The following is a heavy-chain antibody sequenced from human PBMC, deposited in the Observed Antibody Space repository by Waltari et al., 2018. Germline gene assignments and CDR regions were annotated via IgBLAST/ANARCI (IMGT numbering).Heavy chain of an antibody. CDR2: IRYDGSNK. J-gene: IGHJ4*02. Sequence: QVQLVESGGGVVQPGGSLGLSCAASGFTFSSYGLHWVRQAQGKGLEWVAFIRYDGSNKYYADSVKGRFTISRDNSKNTLYLQMNSLRAEDTAVYYCAKDPGADSVYYFDYWGQGTLVTVSS. D-gene: IGHD2-8*01. V-gene: IGHV3-30*02. CDR1: GFTFSSYG. CDR3: AKDPGADSVYYFDY.